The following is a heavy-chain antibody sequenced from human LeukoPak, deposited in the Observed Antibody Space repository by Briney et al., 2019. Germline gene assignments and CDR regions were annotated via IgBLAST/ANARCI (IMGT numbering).Heavy chain of an antibody. CDR2: INPNSGGT. V-gene: IGHV1-2*02. D-gene: IGHD6-19*01. Sequence: ASVKVSCKASGYTFTGYFMHWVRQAPGQGLEWMGWINPNSGGTNYAQKFQGRVTITRDTSISTAYMELSRLRSDDTAVYYCARAVAGTPLFDYWGQGTLVTVSS. CDR1: GYTFTGYF. J-gene: IGHJ4*02. CDR3: ARAVAGTPLFDY.